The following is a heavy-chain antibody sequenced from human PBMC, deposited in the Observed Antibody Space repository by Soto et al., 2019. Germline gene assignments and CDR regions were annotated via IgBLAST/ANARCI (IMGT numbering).Heavy chain of an antibody. V-gene: IGHV3-30-3*01. Sequence: GGSLRLSCAASGFTFSSYAMHWVRQAPGKGLEWVAVISYDGSNKYYADSVKGRFTISRDNSKNTLYLQMNSLRAEDTAVYYCARGASLKETVTMIVVVITHLDYWGQGTLVTVSS. CDR3: ARGASLKETVTMIVVVITHLDY. D-gene: IGHD3-22*01. CDR1: GFTFSSYA. CDR2: ISYDGSNK. J-gene: IGHJ4*02.